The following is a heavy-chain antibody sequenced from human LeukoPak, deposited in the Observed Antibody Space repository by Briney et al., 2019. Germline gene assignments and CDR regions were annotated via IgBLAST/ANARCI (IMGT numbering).Heavy chain of an antibody. CDR2: IYYSGST. D-gene: IGHD6-19*01. CDR1: GGSISSYY. J-gene: IGHJ4*02. CDR3: ARGDAVAGPNFGY. Sequence: SETLSLTCTVSGGSISSYYWSWIRQPPGKGLEWIGYIYYSGSTNYNPSLKSRVTISVDTSKNQFSLKLSSVTAADTAVYYCARGDAVAGPNFGYWGQGTLVTVSS. V-gene: IGHV4-59*12.